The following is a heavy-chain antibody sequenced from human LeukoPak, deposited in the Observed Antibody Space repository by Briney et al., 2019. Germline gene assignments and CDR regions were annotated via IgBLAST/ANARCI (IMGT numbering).Heavy chain of an antibody. D-gene: IGHD6-19*01. Sequence: GGSLRLSCAASGFTFSSYAMHWVRQAPGKGLEWVAVISYDGSNKYYADSVKGRFTISRDNSKDTLYLQMNSLRAEDTAVCYCARALGGSGYSSGRAEYFQHWGQGTLVTVSS. CDR2: ISYDGSNK. V-gene: IGHV3-30-3*01. CDR1: GFTFSSYA. CDR3: ARALGGSGYSSGRAEYFQH. J-gene: IGHJ1*01.